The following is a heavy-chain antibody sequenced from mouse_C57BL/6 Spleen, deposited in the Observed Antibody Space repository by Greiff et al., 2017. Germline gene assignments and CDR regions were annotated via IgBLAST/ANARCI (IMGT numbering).Heavy chain of an antibody. D-gene: IGHD2-2*01. CDR3: ARLDGYDGFAY. V-gene: IGHV1-26*01. CDR1: GYTFTDYY. Sequence: EVQLQQSGPELVKPGASVKISCKASGYTFTDYYMNWVKQSHGKSLEWIGDINPNNGGTSYNQKFKGKATLTVDKSSSTAYMELRSLTSEDSAVYYCARLDGYDGFAYWGQGTLVTVSA. CDR2: INPNNGGT. J-gene: IGHJ3*01.